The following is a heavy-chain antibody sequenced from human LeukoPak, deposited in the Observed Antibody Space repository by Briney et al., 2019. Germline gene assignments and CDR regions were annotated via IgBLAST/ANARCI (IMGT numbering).Heavy chain of an antibody. CDR2: TSSSSSYI. CDR1: GFTFSSYS. J-gene: IGHJ4*02. D-gene: IGHD1-26*01. CDR3: ARDAPYSRSFDY. V-gene: IGHV3-21*01. Sequence: PGGSLRLSCAASGFTFSSYSMNWVRQAPGKGLEWVSSTSSSSSYIYYADSVKGRFTISRDNAKNSLYLQMNSLRAEDTAVYYCARDAPYSRSFDYWGQGTLVTVSS.